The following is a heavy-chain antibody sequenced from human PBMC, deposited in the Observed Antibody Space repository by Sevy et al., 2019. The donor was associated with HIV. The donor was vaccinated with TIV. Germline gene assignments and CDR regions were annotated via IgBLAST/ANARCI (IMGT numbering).Heavy chain of an antibody. CDR2: ISYDGSNK. Sequence: GESLKISCAASGFTFSSYGMHWVRQAPGKGLEWVAVISYDGSNKYYADSVKGRFTISRDNSKNTLYLQMNSLRAEDTAVYYCAKDPLKYYYYGMDVWGQGTTVTVSS. CDR3: AKDPLKYYYYGMDV. V-gene: IGHV3-30*18. CDR1: GFTFSSYG. J-gene: IGHJ6*02.